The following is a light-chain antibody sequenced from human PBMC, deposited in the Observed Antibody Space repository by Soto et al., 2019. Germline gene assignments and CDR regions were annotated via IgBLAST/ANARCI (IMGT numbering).Light chain of an antibody. V-gene: IGKV1-9*01. CDR3: QQLNNYPRT. J-gene: IGKJ1*01. CDR1: QGISSY. CDR2: TAS. Sequence: DIQLTQSRSFLSASVGGRFTITCRAIQGISSYLDWYQQKPGKAPKLLISTASTLQSGVPSRFSGSGSGTEFTLTISSLQPEDFATYYCQQLNNYPRTFGQGTKVDIK.